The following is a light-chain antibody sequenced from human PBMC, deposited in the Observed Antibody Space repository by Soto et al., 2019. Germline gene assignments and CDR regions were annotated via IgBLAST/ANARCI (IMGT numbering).Light chain of an antibody. Sequence: QSALTQPASVSGSPGQSITISCTGTSSDVGGYNYVSWYQQHPGKAPKLMIYDVSNRPSGVSNRFSGSKSGNTASLTISGLQAEDEADYYCSSYTSSSTLPYVFGTGTKLPVL. J-gene: IGLJ1*01. CDR1: SSDVGGYNY. CDR3: SSYTSSSTLPYV. V-gene: IGLV2-14*01. CDR2: DVS.